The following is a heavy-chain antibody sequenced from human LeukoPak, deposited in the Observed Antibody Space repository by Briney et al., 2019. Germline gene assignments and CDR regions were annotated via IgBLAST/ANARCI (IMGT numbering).Heavy chain of an antibody. J-gene: IGHJ4*02. V-gene: IGHV3-7*01. CDR1: GFTFSSYW. CDR3: ARDLGRWELLTDFDY. CDR2: IKQDGSEK. D-gene: IGHD1-26*01. Sequence: GGSLRLSCAASGFTFSSYWMSWVRQAPGRGLEWVANIKQDGSEKYYVDSVKGRFTISRDNAKNSLSLQMNSLRAEDTAVYYCARDLGRWELLTDFDYWGQGTLVTVSS.